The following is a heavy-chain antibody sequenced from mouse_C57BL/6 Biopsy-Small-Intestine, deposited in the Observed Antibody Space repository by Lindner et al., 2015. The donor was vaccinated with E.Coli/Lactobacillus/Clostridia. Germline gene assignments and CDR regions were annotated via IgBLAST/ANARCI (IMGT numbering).Heavy chain of an antibody. V-gene: IGHV1-82*01. CDR3: ARWDSSGLFDY. CDR1: GFAFSSSW. J-gene: IGHJ2*01. CDR2: IYPGDGDT. D-gene: IGHD3-2*02. Sequence: VQLQESGPELVKPGASVKISCKASGFAFSSSWMNWVKQRPGKGLEWIGRIYPGDGDTDYNGKFKAKATLTADKSSSTAYMQLSSLTSEDSAVYFCARWDSSGLFDYWGQGTTLTVSS.